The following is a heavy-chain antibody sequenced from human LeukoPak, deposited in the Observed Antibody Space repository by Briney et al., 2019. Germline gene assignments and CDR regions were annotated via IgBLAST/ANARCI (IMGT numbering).Heavy chain of an antibody. D-gene: IGHD3-3*01. V-gene: IGHV3-30*04. CDR1: GFTFSSYA. CDR2: ISYDGSNK. Sequence: GGSLRLSCAASGFTFSSYAMHWVRQAPGKGLEWVAVISYDGSNKYYVDSVKGRFTISRDNSKNTLYLQMNSLRAGDTAVYYCARAGITIFGVALNWFDPWGQGTLVTVSS. CDR3: ARAGITIFGVALNWFDP. J-gene: IGHJ5*02.